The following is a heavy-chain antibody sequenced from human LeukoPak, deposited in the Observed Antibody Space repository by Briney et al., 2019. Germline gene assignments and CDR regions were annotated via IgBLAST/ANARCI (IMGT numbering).Heavy chain of an antibody. J-gene: IGHJ3*02. CDR2: IYYSGTT. V-gene: IGHV4-59*08. Sequence: PSETLSLTCTVSGGSISSYYWSWIRQAPGKGLEWIGYIYYSGTTSYNPSLQSRVTILVDTSKNQCSLKLSAVAAADTAGYYCARHERDASLDHALDIWGQGTIVTVSS. CDR3: ARHERDASLDHALDI. CDR1: GGSISSYY. D-gene: IGHD5-24*01.